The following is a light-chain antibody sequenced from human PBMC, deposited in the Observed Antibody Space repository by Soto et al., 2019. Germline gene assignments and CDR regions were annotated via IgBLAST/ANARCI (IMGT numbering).Light chain of an antibody. CDR2: GAS. CDR3: QQYDNSPIT. V-gene: IGKV3-20*01. Sequence: EIVMTQSPATLCVSPGERATLSCRASQSVSSNFAWYQQKPGQAPRLLIYGASSRATGIPDRFSGTGSETDFTLTISRLEPEDLAVYYCQQYDNSPITFGQGTRLEIK. CDR1: QSVSSN. J-gene: IGKJ5*01.